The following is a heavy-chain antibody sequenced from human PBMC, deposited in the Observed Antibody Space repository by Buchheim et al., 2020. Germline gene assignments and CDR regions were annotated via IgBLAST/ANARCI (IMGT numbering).Heavy chain of an antibody. CDR2: IHSDGSGT. D-gene: IGHD3-22*01. J-gene: IGHJ4*02. V-gene: IGHV3-74*01. Sequence: EVQLVESGGGLVQPGGSLRLSCAASGFTFSSNWMHWVRQAPGKGLVWVSRIHSDGSGTNYADSVKGRFTISRDNAKNTLYLQMNSLRAEDTAVYYCARDQYYYDSSGSDYWGQGTL. CDR1: GFTFSSNW. CDR3: ARDQYYYDSSGSDY.